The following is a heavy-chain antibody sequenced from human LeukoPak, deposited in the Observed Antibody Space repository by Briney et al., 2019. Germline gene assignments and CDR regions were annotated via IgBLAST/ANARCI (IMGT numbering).Heavy chain of an antibody. CDR3: AREMTTVTNDAFDI. CDR1: GYTFTSYD. CDR2: MNPNSGNT. J-gene: IGHJ3*02. D-gene: IGHD4-17*01. Sequence: ASVKVSCKASGYTFTSYDINWVRQATGQGLEWMGWMNPNSGNTGYAQKFQGRVTMTRDPSISTAYMELSRLRSDDTAVYYCAREMTTVTNDAFDIWDQGTMVTVSS. V-gene: IGHV1-8*01.